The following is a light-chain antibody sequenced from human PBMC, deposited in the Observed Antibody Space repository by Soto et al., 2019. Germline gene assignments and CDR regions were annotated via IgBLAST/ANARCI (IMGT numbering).Light chain of an antibody. V-gene: IGKV3-20*01. CDR3: QRYGSSRPWT. CDR2: GAS. J-gene: IGKJ1*01. CDR1: QSVTSNY. Sequence: EIVLTQSPGTLSLSPGERATLSCRVSQSVTSNYIAWYQQKPGQAPRLLIYGASSRVTGIPDRFSGSGSGTDFTLTISRLEPADFAVYYCQRYGSSRPWTFGQGTKVDIK.